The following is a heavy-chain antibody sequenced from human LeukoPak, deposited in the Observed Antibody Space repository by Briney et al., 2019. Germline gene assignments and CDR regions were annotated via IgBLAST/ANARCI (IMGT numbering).Heavy chain of an antibody. D-gene: IGHD3-9*01. V-gene: IGHV5-51*03. Sequence: GESLKISCKGSGYSFTSYWIGWVRQMPGKGLEWMGIIYPGDSDTRYSPSFQGQVTISADKSISTAYLQWSSLKASDTAMYYCARTKSEYFDWLSQYYFDYWGQGTLVTVSS. CDR2: IYPGDSDT. CDR1: GYSFTSYW. CDR3: ARTKSEYFDWLSQYYFDY. J-gene: IGHJ4*02.